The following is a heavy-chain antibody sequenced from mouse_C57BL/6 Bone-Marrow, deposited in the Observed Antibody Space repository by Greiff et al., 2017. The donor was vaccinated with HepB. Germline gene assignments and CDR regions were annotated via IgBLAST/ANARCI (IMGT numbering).Heavy chain of an antibody. D-gene: IGHD1-1*01. CDR2: ISNGGGST. Sequence: EVKLEESGGGLVQPGGSLKLSCAASGFPFSDYSMYWVRQTPEKRLEWVAYISNGGGSTYYPDNVKGRFTISRDNAKNALYLQMSRLKSEDTGMYYCASPYYYCSSYVPYYDAMDYWGQGTSVTVSS. J-gene: IGHJ4*01. CDR3: ASPYYYCSSYVPYYDAMDY. V-gene: IGHV5-12*01. CDR1: GFPFSDYS.